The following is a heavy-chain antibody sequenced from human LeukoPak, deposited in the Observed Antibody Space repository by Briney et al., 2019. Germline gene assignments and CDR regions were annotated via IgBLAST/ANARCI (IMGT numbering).Heavy chain of an antibody. D-gene: IGHD6-6*01. CDR1: GFTFSTYT. V-gene: IGHV3-23*01. Sequence: GGSLRLSCAASGFTFSTYTMYWDRHPPGKRLEWVSIIGNNGGGIHYADSVKGRFTVSRDNAKNTVYLQMNNLRVDDTAMYYCVGTIASRGSEYWGQGALVTVSS. J-gene: IGHJ4*02. CDR2: IGNNGGGI. CDR3: VGTIASRGSEY.